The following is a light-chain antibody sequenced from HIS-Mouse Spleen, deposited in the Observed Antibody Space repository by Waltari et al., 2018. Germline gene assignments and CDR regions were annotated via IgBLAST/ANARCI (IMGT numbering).Light chain of an antibody. CDR2: EVS. Sequence: QSALTQPASVSGSPGQSITLSCPGTSSDVGGYNYFPLYQQHPGKAPKLMIYEVSNRPSGVSNRFSGSKSGNTASLTITGLQAEDEADYYCSSYTSSSTLVVFGGGTKLTVL. J-gene: IGLJ2*01. CDR1: SSDVGGYNY. CDR3: SSYTSSSTLVV. V-gene: IGLV2-14*01.